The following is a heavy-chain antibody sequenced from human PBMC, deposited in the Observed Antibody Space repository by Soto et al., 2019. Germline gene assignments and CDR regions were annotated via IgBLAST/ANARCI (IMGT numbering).Heavy chain of an antibody. Sequence: GESLKISCKGSGYSFTSYWISWVRQMPGKGLEWMGRIDPSDSYTNHSPSFQGHVTISADKSISTAYLQWSSLKASDTAMYYCARHTTGAARPVDYYYGMDVWGQGTTVTVSS. CDR2: IDPSDSYT. CDR3: ARHTTGAARPVDYYYGMDV. J-gene: IGHJ6*02. CDR1: GYSFTSYW. V-gene: IGHV5-10-1*01. D-gene: IGHD6-6*01.